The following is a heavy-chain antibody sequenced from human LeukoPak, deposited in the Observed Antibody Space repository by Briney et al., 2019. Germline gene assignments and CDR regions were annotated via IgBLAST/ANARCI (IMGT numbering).Heavy chain of an antibody. CDR3: ARAGDTAMVIEY. V-gene: IGHV1-46*02. D-gene: IGHD5-18*01. Sequence: ASVKVSCKASGYTFNSYYMHWVRQAPGQWLEWMGIINPSGGSTSHAQKFQGRVTMTRDTSTSTVYMELSSLRSEDTAVYYCARAGDTAMVIEYWGQGTLVTISS. CDR2: INPSGGST. CDR1: GYTFNSYY. J-gene: IGHJ4*02.